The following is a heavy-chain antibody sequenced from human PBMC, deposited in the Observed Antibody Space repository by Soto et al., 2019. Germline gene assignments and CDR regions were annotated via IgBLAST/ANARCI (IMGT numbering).Heavy chain of an antibody. J-gene: IGHJ5*02. D-gene: IGHD2-15*01. CDR2: IYYSGST. V-gene: IGHV4-31*03. CDR3: AGVRYCSGGSCYPRFDP. CDR1: GGSISSGGYY. Sequence: QVQLQESGPGLVKPSQTLSLTCTVSGGSISSGGYYWSWIRQHPGKGLEWIGYIYYSGSTYYNPSHKSRVTTSVDTSKNQFYLKLSSVTAADTAVYYCAGVRYCSGGSCYPRFDPWGQGTLVTVSS.